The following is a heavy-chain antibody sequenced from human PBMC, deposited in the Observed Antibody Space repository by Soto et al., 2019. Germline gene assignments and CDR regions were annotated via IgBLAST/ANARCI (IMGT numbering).Heavy chain of an antibody. J-gene: IGHJ4*02. CDR1: GGSISSYY. CDR3: ARTSGYYRFDY. V-gene: IGHV4-59*01. D-gene: IGHD3-22*01. Sequence: SETLSLTCTVSGGSISSYYWSWIRQPPGKGLEWIGYIYYSGSTNYNPSLKSRVTISVDTSKNQFSLKLSSVTAADTAVYYCARTSGYYRFDYWGQGTLVTVSS. CDR2: IYYSGST.